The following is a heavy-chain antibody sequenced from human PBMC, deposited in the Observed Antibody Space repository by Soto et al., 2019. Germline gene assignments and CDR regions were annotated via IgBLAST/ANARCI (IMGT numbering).Heavy chain of an antibody. D-gene: IGHD2-15*01. CDR2: IIPLYGTV. J-gene: IGHJ5*02. CDR3: ARDMGGCSEGRCRHNWFDP. Sequence: QVQLVQSGAEVKKPGSSVKVSCKAPGGTFNSYAISWVRQAPGHGLEWMGGIIPLYGTVNYAQKFQDRVTITADASTSTAYMELSRLGSDDTAVYYCARDMGGCSEGRCRHNWFDPWGQGTLVTVSS. V-gene: IGHV1-69*01. CDR1: GGTFNSYA.